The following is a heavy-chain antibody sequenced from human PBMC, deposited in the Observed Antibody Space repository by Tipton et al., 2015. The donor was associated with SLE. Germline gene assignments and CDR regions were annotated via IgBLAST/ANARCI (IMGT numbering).Heavy chain of an antibody. CDR3: AKVGLLSSFDY. D-gene: IGHD2-21*01. J-gene: IGHJ4*02. V-gene: IGHV3-23*01. CDR2: ISGSGGST. Sequence: GSLRLSCAASGFTFSSYAMSWVRQAPGKGLEWVSAISGSGGSTYYADSVKGRFTISRDNSKNTLYLQVNSLRAEDTAVYFCAKVGLLSSFDYWGQGTLVTVSS. CDR1: GFTFSSYA.